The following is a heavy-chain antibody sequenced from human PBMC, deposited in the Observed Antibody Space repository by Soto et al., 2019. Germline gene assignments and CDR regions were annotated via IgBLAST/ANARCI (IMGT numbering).Heavy chain of an antibody. J-gene: IGHJ4*02. V-gene: IGHV2-26*01. Sequence: QVTLKQSGPVLGKPTETLTLTCTVSGFSLCNARMSVSWIRQPPGKALEWLAHIFSNDAKSYSASLKSRLTISKDTSKSPVVLTMTNMDPVATATYYCARIRGWVWLGPNDYWGQGTLVTVSS. CDR3: ARIRGWVWLGPNDY. CDR2: IFSNDAK. CDR1: GFSLCNARMS. D-gene: IGHD3-10*01.